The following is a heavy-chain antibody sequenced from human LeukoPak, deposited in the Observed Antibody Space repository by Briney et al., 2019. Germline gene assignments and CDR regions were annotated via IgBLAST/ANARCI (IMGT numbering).Heavy chain of an antibody. CDR3: AKDPYRASSGLVDY. CDR2: ISYDGSNK. CDR1: RFTFSSYW. V-gene: IGHV3-30*18. J-gene: IGHJ4*02. D-gene: IGHD5-12*01. Sequence: PGGSLRLSCVASRFTFSSYWMTWVRQAPGKGLEWVAVISYDGSNKYYADSVKGRFTISRDNSKNTLYLQMNSLRAEDTAVYYCAKDPYRASSGLVDYWGQGTLVTVSS.